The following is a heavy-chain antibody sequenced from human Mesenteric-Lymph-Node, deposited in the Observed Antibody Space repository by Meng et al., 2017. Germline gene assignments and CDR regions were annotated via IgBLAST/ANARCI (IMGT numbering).Heavy chain of an antibody. CDR2: ISAYNGNT. D-gene: IGHD3-3*01. V-gene: IGHV1-18*01. Sequence: ASVKVSCKASGYTFTSSGISWVRQAPGQGLEWMGWISAYNGNTNYAQKFRGRVTITADKSTSTAYMELSSLRSEDTAVYYCARRHGFWSGYFYYYYGMDVWGQGTTVTVSS. CDR1: GYTFTSSG. CDR3: ARRHGFWSGYFYYYYGMDV. J-gene: IGHJ6*02.